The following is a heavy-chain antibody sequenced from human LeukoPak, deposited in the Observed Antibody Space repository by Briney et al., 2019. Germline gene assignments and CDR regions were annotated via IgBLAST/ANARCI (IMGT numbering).Heavy chain of an antibody. CDR3: ARERKDIVVVVAATDNYFDY. V-gene: IGHV4-59*12. CDR2: IYYSGST. Sequence: SETLSLTCTVSGGSISSYYWSWIRQPPGKGLEWIGYIYYSGSTNYNPSLKSRVTMSVDTSKNQFSLKLSSVTAADTAVYYCARERKDIVVVVAATDNYFDYWGQGTLVTVSS. CDR1: GGSISSYY. J-gene: IGHJ4*02. D-gene: IGHD2-15*01.